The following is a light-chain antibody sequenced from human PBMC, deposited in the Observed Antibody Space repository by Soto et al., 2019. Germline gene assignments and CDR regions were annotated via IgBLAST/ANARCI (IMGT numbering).Light chain of an antibody. Sequence: DIQMTQSPSTLSASVGDRITITCRASQSISTWLAWYQQQPGKAPKLLIYKASSFQSGVPSRFSGSGSGTEFTLTISSLPTDDFATYYCQHYNPYSRAFGQGTKVEIK. CDR1: QSISTW. V-gene: IGKV1-5*03. CDR2: KAS. J-gene: IGKJ1*01. CDR3: QHYNPYSRA.